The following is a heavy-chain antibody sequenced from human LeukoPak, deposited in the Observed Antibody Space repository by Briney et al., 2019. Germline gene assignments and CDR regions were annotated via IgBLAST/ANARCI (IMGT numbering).Heavy chain of an antibody. Sequence: PGGSLRLSCAASGFTFSTHGVYWVRQAPGKGLEWVSSNSGGSSYYADSVKGRFTISRDNSKNTLYLQMNSLRAEDTAVYYCAKDRAFGGVITWFDPWGQGTLVTVSS. V-gene: IGHV3-23*01. CDR1: GFTFSTHG. CDR2: NSGGSS. CDR3: AKDRAFGGVITWFDP. D-gene: IGHD3-16*02. J-gene: IGHJ5*02.